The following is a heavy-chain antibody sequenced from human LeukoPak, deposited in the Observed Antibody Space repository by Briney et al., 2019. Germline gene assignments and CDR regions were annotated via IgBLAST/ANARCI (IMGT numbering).Heavy chain of an antibody. CDR3: ARDRRDGNNLAYHFDY. CDR1: GFTFSRYA. J-gene: IGHJ4*02. V-gene: IGHV3-30*14. CDR2: MSYDGTSE. Sequence: GGSLRLSCTPSGFTFSRYAIHWVRQAPGKGLEWVAVMSYDGTSEYYADSVRGRFTISRDNSQNTVYLQMNSLRGEDRAVYYCARDRRDGNNLAYHFDYGGQGTLVTVSS. D-gene: IGHD5-24*01.